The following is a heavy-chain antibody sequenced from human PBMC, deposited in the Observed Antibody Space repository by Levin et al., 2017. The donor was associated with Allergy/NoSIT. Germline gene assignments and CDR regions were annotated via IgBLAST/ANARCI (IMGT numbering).Heavy chain of an antibody. CDR1: GFTFSTSW. D-gene: IGHD3-10*02. CDR3: ARLGHYVPREVDY. Sequence: ASVKVSCAASGFTFSTSWMHWVRQAPGKGLVWVSRINSDGSGTSYADSVKGRFTISRDNAKNLLYLQMNSLRAEDTAVYYCARLGHYVPREVDYWGQGTLVTVSS. CDR2: INSDGSGT. J-gene: IGHJ4*02. V-gene: IGHV3-74*01.